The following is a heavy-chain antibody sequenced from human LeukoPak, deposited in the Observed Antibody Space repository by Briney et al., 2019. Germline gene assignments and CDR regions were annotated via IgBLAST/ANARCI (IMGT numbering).Heavy chain of an antibody. J-gene: IGHJ4*02. V-gene: IGHV3-9*01. CDR1: GFTFDDSA. CDR2: INWDSGSI. CDR3: ARGYSSGWSPFDY. Sequence: GRSLRLSCAASGFTFDDSAMHWVRQAPGKGLEWVSGINWDSGSIGYADSVKGRFTISRDNAKNSLYVQMNSLRAKDTALYYCARGYSSGWSPFDYWGQGILVTVSS. D-gene: IGHD6-19*01.